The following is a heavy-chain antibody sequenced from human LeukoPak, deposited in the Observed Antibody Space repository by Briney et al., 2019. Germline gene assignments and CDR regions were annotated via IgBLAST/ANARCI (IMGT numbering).Heavy chain of an antibody. V-gene: IGHV1-8*01. CDR2: MNPNSGNT. CDR1: GYTFTSYD. Sequence: ASVKVSCKASGYTFTSYDINWVRQATGQGLEWMGWMNPNSGNTGYAQKFQGRVTMTRNTSISTAYMELSSLRSEDTAVYYCARDRLPYYYDSSGYYLVGDAFDIWGQGTMVTVSS. J-gene: IGHJ3*02. D-gene: IGHD3-22*01. CDR3: ARDRLPYYYDSSGYYLVGDAFDI.